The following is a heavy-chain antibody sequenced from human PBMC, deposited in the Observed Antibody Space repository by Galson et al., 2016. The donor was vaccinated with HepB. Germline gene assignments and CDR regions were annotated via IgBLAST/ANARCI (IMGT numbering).Heavy chain of an antibody. D-gene: IGHD3-10*01. J-gene: IGHJ5*02. CDR2: IIPIFGSA. CDR3: ATPAAGYYGSGTLRT. Sequence: SVKVSCKASGGTFSNYAITWVRQAPGQGLEWMGQIIPIFGSANYAEKFQGRVTITADESTSTGYMDLSSLRSEDTAVYYCATPAAGYYGSGTLRTWGQGTLVTVSS. CDR1: GGTFSNYA. V-gene: IGHV1-69*13.